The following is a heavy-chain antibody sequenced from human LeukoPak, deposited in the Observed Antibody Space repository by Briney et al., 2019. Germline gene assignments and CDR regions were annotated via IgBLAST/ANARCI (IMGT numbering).Heavy chain of an antibody. CDR3: AREGGIVATIT. J-gene: IGHJ4*02. Sequence: SETLSLTCAVYGGSFSGYYWSWIRQPPGKELEWIGEINHSGSTNYNPSLKSRVTISVDTSKNQFSLKLSSVTAADTAVYYCAREGGIVATITWGQGTLVTVSS. CDR2: INHSGST. D-gene: IGHD5-12*01. V-gene: IGHV4-34*01. CDR1: GGSFSGYY.